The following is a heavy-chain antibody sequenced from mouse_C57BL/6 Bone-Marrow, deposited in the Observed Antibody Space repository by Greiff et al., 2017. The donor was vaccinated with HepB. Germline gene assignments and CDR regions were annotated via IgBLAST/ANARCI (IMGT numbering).Heavy chain of an antibody. CDR3: TTPGTGGY. Sequence: VQLQQSGAELVRPGASVKLSCTASGFNIKDDYMHWVKQRPEQGLEWIGWIDPENGDTDYASKFQGKATITADTSSNTAYLQLSSLTSEDTAVYYCTTPGTGGYWGQGTTLTVSS. CDR2: IDPENGDT. D-gene: IGHD4-1*01. CDR1: GFNIKDDY. V-gene: IGHV14-4*01. J-gene: IGHJ2*01.